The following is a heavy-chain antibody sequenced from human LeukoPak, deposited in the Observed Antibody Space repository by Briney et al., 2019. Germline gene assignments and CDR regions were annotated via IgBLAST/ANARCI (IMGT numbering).Heavy chain of an antibody. CDR2: ITASGTAM. Sequence: GGSLRLSCAASGFTFSSYSMNWVRQAPGKGLEWVSHITASGTAMFYADSVKGRFTISRDNSKNTLYLQMNSLRAEDTAVYYCAKALYRMNAFDIWGQGTMVTVSS. V-gene: IGHV3-23*01. D-gene: IGHD1-26*01. CDR3: AKALYRMNAFDI. J-gene: IGHJ3*02. CDR1: GFTFSSYS.